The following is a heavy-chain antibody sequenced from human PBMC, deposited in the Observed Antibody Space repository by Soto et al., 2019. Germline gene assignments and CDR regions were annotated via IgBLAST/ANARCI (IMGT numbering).Heavy chain of an antibody. J-gene: IGHJ4*02. CDR2: IYSGGST. CDR3: ACSSGGSGKLWNYFGMDD. V-gene: IGHV3-53*01. D-gene: IGHD3-10*01. Sequence: PGGSLRLSCAASGFTVSSNYMSWVRQAPGKGLEWVSVIYSGGSTYYADSVKGRFTISRDNSKNTLYLQMNSLRAEGTAVYYCACSSGGSGKLWNYFGMDDWGQGTLVTVSS. CDR1: GFTVSSNY.